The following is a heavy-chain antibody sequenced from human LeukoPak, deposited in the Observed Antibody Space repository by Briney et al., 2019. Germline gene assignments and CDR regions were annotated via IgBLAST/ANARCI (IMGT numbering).Heavy chain of an antibody. Sequence: PSETLSLTCTVSGGSISSYYWSWIRQPPGKGLEWIGYIYYSGSTNYNPSPKSRVTISVDTSKNQFSLKLSSVTAADTAVYYCARSSDQHDYGDCNDAFDIWGQGTMVTVSS. CDR3: ARSSDQHDYGDCNDAFDI. J-gene: IGHJ3*02. CDR2: IYYSGST. D-gene: IGHD4-17*01. V-gene: IGHV4-59*01. CDR1: GGSISSYY.